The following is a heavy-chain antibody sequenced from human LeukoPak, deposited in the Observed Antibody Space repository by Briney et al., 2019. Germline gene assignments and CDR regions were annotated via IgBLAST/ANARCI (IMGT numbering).Heavy chain of an antibody. V-gene: IGHV3-30-3*01. CDR3: ARDQSADIVVVPAAIRDVGIAARPTPALDY. D-gene: IGHD2-2*02. Sequence: GRSLRLSCAASGFTFSSYAMHWVRQAPGKGLEWVAVISYDGSNKYYADSVKSRFTISRDNSKNTLYLQMNSLRAEDTAVYYCARDQSADIVVVPAAIRDVGIAARPTPALDYWGQGTLVTVSS. CDR2: ISYDGSNK. J-gene: IGHJ4*02. CDR1: GFTFSSYA.